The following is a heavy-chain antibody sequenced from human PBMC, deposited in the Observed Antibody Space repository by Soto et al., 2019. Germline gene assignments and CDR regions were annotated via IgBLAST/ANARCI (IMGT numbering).Heavy chain of an antibody. J-gene: IGHJ6*02. CDR3: ARALMGGYGMDV. Sequence: GGSLRLSCAASGFTFSSYSMNWVRQAPGKGLEWVSSISSSSSYIYYADSVKGRFTISRDNAKNSLYLQMNSLRAEDTAVYYCARALMGGYGMDVWGQGTTVTVYS. CDR2: ISSSSSYI. V-gene: IGHV3-21*01. CDR1: GFTFSSYS.